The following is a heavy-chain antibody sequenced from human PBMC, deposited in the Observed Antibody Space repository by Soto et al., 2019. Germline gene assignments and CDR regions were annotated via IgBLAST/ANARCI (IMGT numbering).Heavy chain of an antibody. V-gene: IGHV4-31*03. CDR1: GGSISGGGYY. J-gene: IGHJ4*02. Sequence: SETLSLTCTVSGGSISGGGYYWSWIRQHPGKGLEWIGYIYYSGSTYYNPSLKSRVTISVDTSKNQFSLKLSSVTAADTAVYYCARGSPVSSDXSGYFRFGSHALNYFDYWGQGTLVTVSS. CDR3: ARGSPVSSDXSGYFRFGSHALNYFDY. D-gene: IGHD3-22*01. CDR2: IYYSGST.